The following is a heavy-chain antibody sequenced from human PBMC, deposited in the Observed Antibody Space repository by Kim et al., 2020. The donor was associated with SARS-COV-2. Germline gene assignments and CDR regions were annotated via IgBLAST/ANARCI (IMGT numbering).Heavy chain of an antibody. CDR2: TYYRSKWYN. J-gene: IGHJ6*02. V-gene: IGHV6-1*01. CDR3: ARGAGLVAAAGTDYYYEGMDV. CDR1: GDSVSSNSAA. Sequence: SQTLSLTCAISGDSVSSNSAACNWIRQSPSRGLEWLGRTYYRSKWYNDYAVSVKSRITINPDTSKNQFSLQLNSVTPEDTAVYYCARGAGLVAAAGTDYYYEGMDVWGQGTTVTVSS. D-gene: IGHD6-13*01.